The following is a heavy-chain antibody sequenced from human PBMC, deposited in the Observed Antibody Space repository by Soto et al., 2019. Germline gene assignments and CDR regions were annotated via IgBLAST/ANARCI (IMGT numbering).Heavy chain of an antibody. CDR2: INAGNGNT. D-gene: IGHD2-2*01. V-gene: IGHV1-3*01. CDR3: ARGPGDCSSTSCYAGTLYGMDV. Sequence: QVQLVQSGAEVKKPGATVKVSCKASGYTFTSYAMHWVRQAPGQRLEWMGWINAGNGNTKNSQKFQGRVTITRDTSASTAYMELSSLRSEDTAVYYCARGPGDCSSTSCYAGTLYGMDVWGQGTTVTVSS. CDR1: GYTFTSYA. J-gene: IGHJ6*02.